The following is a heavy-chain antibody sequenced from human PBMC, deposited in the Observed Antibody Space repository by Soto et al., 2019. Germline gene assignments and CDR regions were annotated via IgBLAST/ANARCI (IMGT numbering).Heavy chain of an antibody. CDR1: GISIDNYY. V-gene: IGHV4-4*07. CDR3: VRDVGGSGWFAP. CDR2: IYSSGTT. J-gene: IGHJ5*02. Sequence: SETLSLTCTVSGISIDNYYCSWIRQSAGKGLEWIGRIYSSGTTNYNPSLKGRVTMSVDMSKSQFSLNVRSVTAADTAVYYCVRDVGGSGWFAPWGQGTLVTVSS.